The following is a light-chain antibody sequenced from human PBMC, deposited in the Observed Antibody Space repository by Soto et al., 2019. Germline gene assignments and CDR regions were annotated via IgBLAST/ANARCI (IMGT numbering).Light chain of an antibody. V-gene: IGKV3-15*01. Sequence: EIVMTQSPATLSVSPGERATLSCRASQSVSSNLAWYQQKPGQTPKLLIYVASNRGTGIPARFSGSGSGTEFTLTISSLQSEDVAVYYCQQYKVWPLTFGGGTKVEFK. J-gene: IGKJ4*01. CDR2: VAS. CDR3: QQYKVWPLT. CDR1: QSVSSN.